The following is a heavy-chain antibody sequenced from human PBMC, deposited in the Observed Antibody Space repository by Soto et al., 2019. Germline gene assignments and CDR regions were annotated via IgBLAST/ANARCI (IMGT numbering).Heavy chain of an antibody. CDR3: ARLPTPHYDFWSGPLGAGMDV. D-gene: IGHD3-3*01. CDR2: ISSSGSTI. Sequence: LRLSCAASGFTFSSYEMNWVRQAPGKGLEWVSYISSSGSTIYYADSVKGRFTISRDNAKDSLYLQMNSLRAEDTAVYYCARLPTPHYDFWSGPLGAGMDVWGQGTTVTVSS. J-gene: IGHJ6*02. V-gene: IGHV3-48*03. CDR1: GFTFSSYE.